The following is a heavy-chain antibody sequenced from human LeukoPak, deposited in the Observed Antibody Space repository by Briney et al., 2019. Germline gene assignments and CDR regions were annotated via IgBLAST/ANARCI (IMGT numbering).Heavy chain of an antibody. CDR3: ARSSIIAAAGPYYFDY. Sequence: ASVKASCKASGGTFSSYAISWVRQAPGQRLEWMGGIIPIFGTANYAQKFQGRVTITADKSTSTAYMELSSLRSEDTAVYYCARSSIIAAAGPYYFDYWGQGTLVTVSS. V-gene: IGHV1-69*06. CDR1: GGTFSSYA. J-gene: IGHJ4*02. CDR2: IIPIFGTA. D-gene: IGHD6-13*01.